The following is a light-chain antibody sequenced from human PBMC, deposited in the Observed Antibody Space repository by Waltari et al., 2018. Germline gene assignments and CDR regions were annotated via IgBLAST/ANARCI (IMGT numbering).Light chain of an antibody. Sequence: QAALTQPASVTGSPGQSVTISFTGHSSDIAVYNFVSWYQQHPGKAPKLMIYDVTNRPSGVSDRFSASKSGNTASLTISGLQAEDEGDYYCSSYTSSSTVVFGGGTKLTVL. CDR1: SSDIAVYNF. CDR3: SSYTSSSTVV. V-gene: IGLV2-14*03. CDR2: DVT. J-gene: IGLJ2*01.